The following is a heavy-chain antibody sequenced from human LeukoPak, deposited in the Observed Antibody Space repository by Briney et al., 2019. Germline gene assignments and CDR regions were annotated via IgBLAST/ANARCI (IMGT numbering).Heavy chain of an antibody. J-gene: IGHJ5*02. V-gene: IGHV4-31*03. CDR2: IYYSVST. Sequence: SQALSLTCTVSRGSPSSGGYYWSWTRQHPGKGLEWIGYIYYSVSTYYNPSLKSRVAISVDTSKNQFSLKLSSVTAADTTVHYCARVKKNWNYGNWFLPCGQRDLV. CDR1: RGSPSSGGYY. CDR3: ARVKKNWNYGNWFLP. D-gene: IGHD1-7*01.